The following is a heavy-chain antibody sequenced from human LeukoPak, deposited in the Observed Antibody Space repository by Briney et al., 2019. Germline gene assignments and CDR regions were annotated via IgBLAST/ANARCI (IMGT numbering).Heavy chain of an antibody. V-gene: IGHV1-18*01. CDR1: GYTFTSYG. CDR3: ARDVPYSSSWYSGMDV. Sequence: ASVKVSCKASGYTFTSYGISWVRQAPGQGLEWMGWISAYNGNTNYAQKLQSRVTMTTDTSTSTAYMELRSLRSDDTAVYYCARDVPYSSSWYSGMDVWGQGTTVTVSS. D-gene: IGHD6-13*01. J-gene: IGHJ6*02. CDR2: ISAYNGNT.